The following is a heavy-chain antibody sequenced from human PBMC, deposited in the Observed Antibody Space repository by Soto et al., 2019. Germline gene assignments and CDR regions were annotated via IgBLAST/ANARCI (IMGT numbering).Heavy chain of an antibody. CDR2: IYYSGIT. CDR3: ARWPQLGHRFDY. J-gene: IGHJ4*02. Sequence: PSETLSLTCTVSSGSISSGGYYWSWIRQHPGKGLEWIGYIYYSGITYYNPSLKSRVTISVDTSKNQFSLKLSSVTAADTAVYYCARWPQLGHRFDYWGQGTLVTVSS. V-gene: IGHV4-31*03. CDR1: SGSISSGGYY. D-gene: IGHD1-1*01.